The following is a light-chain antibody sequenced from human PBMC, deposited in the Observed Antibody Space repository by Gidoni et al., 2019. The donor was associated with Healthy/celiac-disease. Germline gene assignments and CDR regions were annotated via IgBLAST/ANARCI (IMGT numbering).Light chain of an antibody. V-gene: IGKV3-20*01. Sequence: ELVLTQSPGTLSLSPGERATLSCSASQSVSSSYLAWYQQKPGQAPRLLIYGASSRATGIPDRFSGSGSGTDFTLTISRLEPEDFAVYYCQQYGSSPPVAFGQGTKVEIK. CDR3: QQYGSSPPVA. CDR1: QSVSSSY. CDR2: GAS. J-gene: IGKJ1*01.